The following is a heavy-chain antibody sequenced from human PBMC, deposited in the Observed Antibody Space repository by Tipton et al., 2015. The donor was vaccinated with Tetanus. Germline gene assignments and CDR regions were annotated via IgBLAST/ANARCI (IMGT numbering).Heavy chain of an antibody. CDR3: AKGQHFDFLRGYVNWFGP. Sequence: GSLRLSCAASGFTFSTYGMTWVRQVPGKGLEWVSGLSGSGTSTYYADSVKGRCTISRDNSKDTLYLQMNSLRAEDSAVYYCAKGQHFDFLRGYVNWFGPWGQGTLVTVSS. D-gene: IGHD3-3*01. CDR1: GFTFSTYG. CDR2: LSGSGTST. J-gene: IGHJ5*02. V-gene: IGHV3-23*01.